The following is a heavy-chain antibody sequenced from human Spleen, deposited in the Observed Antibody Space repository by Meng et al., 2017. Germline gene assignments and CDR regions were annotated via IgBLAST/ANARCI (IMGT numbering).Heavy chain of an antibody. Sequence: QVQRQQWGAGLLKPSETLSRTCAVYGGSFSGYYWSWIRQPPGKGLEWIGEINHSGSTNYNPSLESRATISVDTSQNNLSLKLSSVTAADSAVYYCARGPTTMAHDFDYWGQGTLVTVSS. CDR3: ARGPTTMAHDFDY. CDR2: INHSGST. V-gene: IGHV4-34*01. CDR1: GGSFSGYY. J-gene: IGHJ4*02. D-gene: IGHD4-11*01.